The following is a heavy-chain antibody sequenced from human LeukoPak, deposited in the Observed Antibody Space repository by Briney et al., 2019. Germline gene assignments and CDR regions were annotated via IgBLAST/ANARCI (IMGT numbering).Heavy chain of an antibody. V-gene: IGHV3-15*01. J-gene: IGHJ4*02. CDR1: GFPFINAW. CDR2: IKSKADGGST. Sequence: GGSLSLSCAASGFPFINAWMSWVRQAPGKGLEWVGRIKSKADGGSTDYAAPVKGRFTFSRDDSKNTLYLQMNSLKTEYTAVYYCTADGCSGGGCFSGHYWGQGTLVTVSS. CDR3: TADGCSGGGCFSGHY. D-gene: IGHD2-15*01.